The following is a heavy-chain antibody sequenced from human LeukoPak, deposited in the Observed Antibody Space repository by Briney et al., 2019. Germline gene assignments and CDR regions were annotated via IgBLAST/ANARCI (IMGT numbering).Heavy chain of an antibody. CDR2: ISYDGSNK. CDR3: AKGLITFGGVFDY. CDR1: GFTFSSYA. Sequence: GGSLRLSCAASGFTFSSYAMHWVRQAPGKGLEWVAVISYDGSNKYYADSVKGRFTISRDNSKNTLYLQMNSLRAEDTAVYYCAKGLITFGGVFDYWGQGTLVTVSS. J-gene: IGHJ4*02. D-gene: IGHD3-16*01. V-gene: IGHV3-30-3*01.